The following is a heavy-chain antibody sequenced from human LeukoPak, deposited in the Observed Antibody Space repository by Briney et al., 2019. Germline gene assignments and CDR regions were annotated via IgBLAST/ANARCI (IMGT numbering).Heavy chain of an antibody. V-gene: IGHV4-34*01. CDR3: ARGYYYGSGSAFYYYYMDV. CDR1: GGSFSGYY. D-gene: IGHD3-10*01. J-gene: IGHJ6*03. CDR2: INHSGST. Sequence: PSETLSLTCAVYGGSFSGYYWSWIRQPPGKGLEWIGEINHSGSTNHNPSLKSRVTISVDTSKNQFSLKLSSVTAADTAVYYCARGYYYGSGSAFYYYYMDVWGKRTTVTVSS.